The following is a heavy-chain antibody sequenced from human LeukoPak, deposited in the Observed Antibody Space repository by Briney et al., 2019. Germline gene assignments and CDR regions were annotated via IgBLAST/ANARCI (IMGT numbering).Heavy chain of an antibody. V-gene: IGHV1-3*03. J-gene: IGHJ4*02. CDR2: INAGNGNT. Sequence: GASVNVSCKASGYTFTSYAMHWVRQALGQRLEWMGWINAGNGNTKYSQEFQGRVTITRDTSASTAYMELSSLRSEDMAVYYCARERYSSSWLDKILDYWGQGTLVTVSS. D-gene: IGHD6-13*01. CDR3: ARERYSSSWLDKILDY. CDR1: GYTFTSYA.